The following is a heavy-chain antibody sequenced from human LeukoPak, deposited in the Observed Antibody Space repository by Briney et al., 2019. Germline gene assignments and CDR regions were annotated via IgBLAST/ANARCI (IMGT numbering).Heavy chain of an antibody. CDR1: GFTFSTYW. Sequence: GGSLRLSCAASGFTFSTYWMAWVRQAPGKRLQWVAHIKEDGSEKYYLDSVRGRFTIGRDDAKSSLYLQMTSLRAEDTALYYCVRAGWELDYWGQGTPVTVSS. V-gene: IGHV3-7*01. CDR2: IKEDGSEK. CDR3: VRAGWELDY. D-gene: IGHD1-26*01. J-gene: IGHJ4*02.